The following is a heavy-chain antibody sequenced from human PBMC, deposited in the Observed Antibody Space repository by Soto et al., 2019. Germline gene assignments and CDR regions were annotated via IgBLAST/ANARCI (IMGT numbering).Heavy chain of an antibody. CDR1: GYSISRGFY. V-gene: IGHV4-38-2*01. CDR3: ARSSLRGVFDP. Sequence: SETLSLTCGVSGYSISRGFYWDWIRQPPGKGLEWIGRIYQSGTTSYNPSLKSRVTISVDTSKNQFYLKVNSVTAADTAVYYCARSSLRGVFDPWGQGTLVTVSS. J-gene: IGHJ5*02. CDR2: IYQSGTT. D-gene: IGHD3-10*01.